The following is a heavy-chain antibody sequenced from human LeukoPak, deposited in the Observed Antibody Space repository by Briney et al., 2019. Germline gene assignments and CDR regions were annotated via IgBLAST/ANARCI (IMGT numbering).Heavy chain of an antibody. D-gene: IGHD5-24*01. CDR3: ARAHRDGYNWLNVGEFDY. Sequence: GASVKVSCKASGYTFTGYYMHWVRQAPGQGLEWMGWINPNSGGTNYAQKFQGRVTMTRDTSISTAYMELSRLRSDDTAVYYCARAHRDGYNWLNVGEFDYWGQGTLVTVSS. CDR2: INPNSGGT. CDR1: GYTFTGYY. J-gene: IGHJ4*02. V-gene: IGHV1-2*02.